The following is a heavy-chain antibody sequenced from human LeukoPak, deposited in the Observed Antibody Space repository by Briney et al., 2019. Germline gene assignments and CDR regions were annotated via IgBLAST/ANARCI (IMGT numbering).Heavy chain of an antibody. Sequence: GGSLRLSCVASGFTFGKYWMSWVRQAPGKGLEWVANIKLDGSEKNYVDSVKGRFTISRDNTKNSLYLQMNSLRVEDTAVFYCAGDQYDTWSRRGNFDSWGQGTLVIVSS. J-gene: IGHJ4*02. CDR1: GFTFGKYW. CDR3: AGDQYDTWSRRGNFDS. CDR2: IKLDGSEK. V-gene: IGHV3-7*03. D-gene: IGHD3-3*01.